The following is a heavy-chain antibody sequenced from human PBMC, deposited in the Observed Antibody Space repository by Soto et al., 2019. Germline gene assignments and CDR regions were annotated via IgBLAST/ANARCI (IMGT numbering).Heavy chain of an antibody. J-gene: IGHJ6*02. D-gene: IGHD2-2*01. CDR3: AAPKQLSMGYYYGMDV. CDR1: GYSFTNYW. Sequence: PGESLKISCMASGYSFTNYWIGWVRQMPGKGLEWMGRIDPSDSYTNYSPSFQGHVTISADKSISTAYLQWSSLKASDTAMYYCAAPKQLSMGYYYGMDVWGQGTTVTVSS. CDR2: IDPSDSYT. V-gene: IGHV5-10-1*01.